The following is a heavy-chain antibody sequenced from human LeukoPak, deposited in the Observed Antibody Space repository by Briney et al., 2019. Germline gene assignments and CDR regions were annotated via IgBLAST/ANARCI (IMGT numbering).Heavy chain of an antibody. D-gene: IGHD2-21*02. V-gene: IGHV3-30*18. Sequence: GRSLRLSCAASGFTFSSYGMHWVRQAPGKGLEWVAVISYDGSNKYYADSVKGRFTISRDNSKNTLYLQMNSLRAEDTAVYYCAKDRDTLIYGDAYCGGDCYSSPFDYWGQGTLVTVSS. CDR3: AKDRDTLIYGDAYCGGDCYSSPFDY. J-gene: IGHJ4*02. CDR2: ISYDGSNK. CDR1: GFTFSSYG.